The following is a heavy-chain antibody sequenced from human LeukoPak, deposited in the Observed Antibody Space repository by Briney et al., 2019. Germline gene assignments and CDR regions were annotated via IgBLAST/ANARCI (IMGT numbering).Heavy chain of an antibody. CDR3: ANGGWGN. D-gene: IGHD2-15*01. Sequence: GGSLRLSCAASEFTFSSYAMHWVRQAPGKGLEWVAVISYDGSNKYYADSVKGRFTISRDNSKNTLYLQMNSLRAEDTAVYYCANGGWGNWGQGTLVTVSS. CDR1: EFTFSSYA. CDR2: ISYDGSNK. V-gene: IGHV3-30*04. J-gene: IGHJ4*02.